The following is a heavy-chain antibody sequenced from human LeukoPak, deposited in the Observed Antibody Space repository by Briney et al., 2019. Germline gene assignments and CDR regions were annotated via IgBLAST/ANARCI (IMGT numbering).Heavy chain of an antibody. J-gene: IGHJ4*02. Sequence: PSETLSLTCTVSGGSISSYYWSWIRQPAGKGLEWIGRIYTSGSTNYNPSLKSRVTMSVDTSKNQFSLKLGSVTAADTAVYYCARGNHGYGEPYYFDTWGQGTLVTVSS. CDR1: GGSISSYY. CDR3: ARGNHGYGEPYYFDT. CDR2: IYTSGST. D-gene: IGHD4-17*01. V-gene: IGHV4-4*07.